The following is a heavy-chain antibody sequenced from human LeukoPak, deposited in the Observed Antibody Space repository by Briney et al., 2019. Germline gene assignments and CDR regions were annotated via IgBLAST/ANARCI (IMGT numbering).Heavy chain of an antibody. J-gene: IGHJ3*02. CDR1: GFTFSNAW. CDR3: TTDCGDYACHDAFDI. V-gene: IGHV3-15*01. CDR2: IKSKTDGGTT. Sequence: GGSLRLSCAASGFTFSNAWMSWVRQAPGKGLEWVGRIKSKTDGGTTDYAAPVKGRFTISRDDSKNTLYLQMNSLKTEDTAVYYCTTDCGDYACHDAFDIWGQGTMVTVSS. D-gene: IGHD4-17*01.